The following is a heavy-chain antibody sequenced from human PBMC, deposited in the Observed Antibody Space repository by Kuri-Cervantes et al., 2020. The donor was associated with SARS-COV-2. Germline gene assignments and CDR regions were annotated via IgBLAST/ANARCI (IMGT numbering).Heavy chain of an antibody. Sequence: GESLKISCAAPGFTFSSYGMHWVRQAPGKGLEWVAVISYDGSNKYYADSVKGRFTISRDNSKNTLYLQMNSLRAEDTAVYYCARAATAFLYYFDYWGQGTLVTVSS. CDR3: ARAATAFLYYFDY. CDR1: GFTFSSYG. V-gene: IGHV3-30*03. CDR2: ISYDGSNK. D-gene: IGHD2-21*02. J-gene: IGHJ4*02.